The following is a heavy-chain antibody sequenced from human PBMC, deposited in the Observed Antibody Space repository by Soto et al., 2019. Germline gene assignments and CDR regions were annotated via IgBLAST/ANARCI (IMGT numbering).Heavy chain of an antibody. V-gene: IGHV4-39*01. D-gene: IGHD3-22*01. J-gene: IGHJ4*02. CDR2: IYYSGST. CDR3: ARSYYDSSGYYY. CDR1: GGSISSSSYY. Sequence: QLQLQESGPGLVKPSETLSLTCTVSGGSISSSSYYWGWIRQPPGKGLEWIGSIYYSGSTYYNPSLKSRVTISVDTSKNQFSLKLSSVTAADTAVYYCARSYYDSSGYYYWGQGTLVTVSS.